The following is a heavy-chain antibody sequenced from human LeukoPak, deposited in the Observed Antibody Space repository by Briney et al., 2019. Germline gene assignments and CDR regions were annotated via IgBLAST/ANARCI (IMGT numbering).Heavy chain of an antibody. J-gene: IGHJ4*02. CDR1: GGSISSYY. Sequence: SETLSLTCTVSGGSISSYYLSWIRQPPGKGLEWIGYIYYSGSTNYNPSLKSRVTISVDTSKNQFSLKLSSVTAADTAVYYCASGEGGEFFDYWGQGTLVAVSS. D-gene: IGHD3-10*01. V-gene: IGHV4-59*01. CDR2: IYYSGST. CDR3: ASGEGGEFFDY.